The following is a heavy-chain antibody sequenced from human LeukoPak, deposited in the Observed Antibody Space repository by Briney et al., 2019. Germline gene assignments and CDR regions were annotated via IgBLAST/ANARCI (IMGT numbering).Heavy chain of an antibody. J-gene: IGHJ3*02. CDR2: INPNSGGT. Sequence: ASVKVSCKASGYTFTGYYLHWVRQAPGQGLEWMGWINPNSGGTNYAQKFQGWVTMTRDTSISTAYMELSRLRSDDTAVYYCARVISGFWTGYYDPFDIWGQGTMVTVSS. V-gene: IGHV1-2*04. CDR3: ARVISGFWTGYYDPFDI. CDR1: GYTFTGYY. D-gene: IGHD3/OR15-3a*01.